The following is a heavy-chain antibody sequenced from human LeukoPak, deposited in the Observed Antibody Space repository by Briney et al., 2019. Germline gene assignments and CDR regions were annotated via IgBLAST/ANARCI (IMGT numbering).Heavy chain of an antibody. CDR2: IRKDGSEK. Sequence: GGSLRLSCAASGFTFSNYWMSWVRQAPGKGLEWVANIRKDGSEKYYVDSVKGRFTISRDNAKTSLYLQMNSLRAEDTAVYYCARDLSGVTGYAYGRGIDYWGQGTLVTVSS. CDR3: ARDLSGVTGYAYGRGIDY. V-gene: IGHV3-7*01. J-gene: IGHJ4*02. D-gene: IGHD5-18*01. CDR1: GFTFSNYW.